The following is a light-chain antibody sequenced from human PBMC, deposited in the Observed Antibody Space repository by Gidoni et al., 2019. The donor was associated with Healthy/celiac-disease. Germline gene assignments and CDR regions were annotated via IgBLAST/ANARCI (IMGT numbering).Light chain of an antibody. CDR2: GKN. J-gene: IGLJ3*02. CDR3: NSRDSSGNHWV. V-gene: IGLV3-19*01. Sequence: SSELTQVPSVSVALGQTVRITFQGDSLRSYYASWYQQKPGQAPVLVIYGKNNRPSGIPDRFSGSSSGNTASLTITGSQAEDEADYYCNSRDSSGNHWVFGGGTKLTVL. CDR1: SLRSYY.